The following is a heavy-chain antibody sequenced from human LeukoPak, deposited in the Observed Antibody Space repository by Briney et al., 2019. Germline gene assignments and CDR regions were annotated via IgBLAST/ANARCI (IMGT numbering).Heavy chain of an antibody. CDR1: GFTFSSYS. CDR3: ARDNGNKYYFDY. J-gene: IGHJ4*02. V-gene: IGHV3-21*04. Sequence: GGSLRLSCAASGFTFSSYSMNWVRQAPGKGLEWVSSISSSSYIYYADSVKGRFTISRDNAKNSLYLQMSSLRAEDTAVYYCARDNGNKYYFDYWGQGTLVTVSS. CDR2: ISSSSYI. D-gene: IGHD2-8*01.